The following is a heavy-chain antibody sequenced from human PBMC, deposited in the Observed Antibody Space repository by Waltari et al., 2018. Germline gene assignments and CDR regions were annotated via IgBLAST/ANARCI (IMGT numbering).Heavy chain of an antibody. D-gene: IGHD2-2*01. J-gene: IGHJ4*02. CDR2: IYYSGST. Sequence: QVQLQESGPGLVKPSQTLSLTCTVSGGSISSGGYYWSWIRQPPGKGLEWIGYIYYSGSTYYNPSLKSRVTISVDTSKNQFSLKLSSVTAADTAVYYCARDCSSTSCYEDGVIAPSGVWGQGTLVTVSS. CDR1: GGSISSGGYY. CDR3: ARDCSSTSCYEDGVIAPSGV. V-gene: IGHV4-31*03.